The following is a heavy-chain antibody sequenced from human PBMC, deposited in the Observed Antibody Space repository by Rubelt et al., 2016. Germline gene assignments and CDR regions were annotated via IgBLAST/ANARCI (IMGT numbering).Heavy chain of an antibody. D-gene: IGHD2-2*03. CDR2: INHSGST. V-gene: IGHV4-39*07. Sequence: QLQLQESGPGLVKPSETLSLTCTVSGGSISSGSYYWGWIRQPPGKGLEWIGEINHSGSTNYNPSLRSRVTISVDTSKNQFTLKLRSGTAAETAVYYCAKMFGDCSGSSCYRWIDPWGQGTLVTVSS. CDR1: GGSISSGSYY. CDR3: AKMFGDCSGSSCYRWIDP. J-gene: IGHJ5*02.